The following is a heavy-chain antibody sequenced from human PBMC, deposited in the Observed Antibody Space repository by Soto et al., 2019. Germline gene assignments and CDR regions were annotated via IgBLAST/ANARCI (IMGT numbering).Heavy chain of an antibody. Sequence: LSLTCTVSGGSISTGGYYWNWIRQAPGKGLEWISYISSSSDYTNYADSVKGRFTISRDNAKNSLYLQMNSLRAEDTAVYYCAREDYYDGRGYYSYWGQGTLVTVSS. J-gene: IGHJ4*02. CDR2: ISSSSDYT. V-gene: IGHV3-11*05. D-gene: IGHD3-22*01. CDR3: AREDYYDGRGYYSY. CDR1: GGSISTGGYY.